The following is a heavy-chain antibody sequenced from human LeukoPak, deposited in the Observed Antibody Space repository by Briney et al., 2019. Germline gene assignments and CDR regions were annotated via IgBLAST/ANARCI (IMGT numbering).Heavy chain of an antibody. D-gene: IGHD4-17*01. J-gene: IGHJ6*03. Sequence: PGGSLRLSCAASGFTFSSYWMHWVRQAPGKGLVWVSRINSDESSTTYADSVKGRFTISRDNAKNTLYLQMDSLRAEDTAVYYCAKWDGDLYYYYYMDVWGKGTTVTVSS. V-gene: IGHV3-74*01. CDR3: AKWDGDLYYYYYMDV. CDR1: GFTFSSYW. CDR2: INSDESST.